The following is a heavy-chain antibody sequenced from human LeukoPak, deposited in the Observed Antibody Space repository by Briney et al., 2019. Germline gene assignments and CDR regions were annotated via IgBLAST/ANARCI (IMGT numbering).Heavy chain of an antibody. D-gene: IGHD4-17*01. CDR2: ISAYNGNT. CDR1: GYSFTGYF. V-gene: IGHV1-18*04. Sequence: GASVKVSCKASGYSFTGYFIHWVRQAPGQGLEWMGWISAYNGNTNYAQKLQGRVTMTTDTSTSTAYMELRSLRSDDTAVYYCATSTVTYWFDPWGQGTLVTVSS. CDR3: ATSTVTYWFDP. J-gene: IGHJ5*02.